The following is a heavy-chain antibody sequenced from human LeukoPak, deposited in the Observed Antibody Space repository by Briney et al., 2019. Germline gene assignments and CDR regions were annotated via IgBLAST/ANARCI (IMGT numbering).Heavy chain of an antibody. D-gene: IGHD5-24*01. CDR1: GGTFSSYA. Sequence: GSSVKVSCKASGGTFSSYAISWVRQAPGQGLEWMGGIIPIFGTANHAQKFQGRVTITADESTSTAYMELSSLRSEDTAVYYCARGSMTTIYYYYGMDVWGQGTTVTVSS. V-gene: IGHV1-69*01. CDR2: IIPIFGTA. CDR3: ARGSMTTIYYYYGMDV. J-gene: IGHJ6*02.